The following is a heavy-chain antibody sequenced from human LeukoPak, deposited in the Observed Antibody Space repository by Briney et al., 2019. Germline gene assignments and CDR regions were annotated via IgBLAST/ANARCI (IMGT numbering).Heavy chain of an antibody. J-gene: IGHJ4*02. V-gene: IGHV1-69*13. CDR3: AREVTDCSSTSCYISFDY. Sequence: GASVKVSCKASGYTFTSYGISWVRQAPGQGLEWMGGIIPIFGTANYAQKFQGRVTITADESTSTAYMELSSLRSEDTAVYYCAREVTDCSSTSCYISFDYWGQGTLVTVSS. CDR1: GYTFTSYG. CDR2: IIPIFGTA. D-gene: IGHD2-2*02.